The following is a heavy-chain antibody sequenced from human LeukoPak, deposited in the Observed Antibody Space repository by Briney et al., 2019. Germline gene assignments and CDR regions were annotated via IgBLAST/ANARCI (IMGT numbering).Heavy chain of an antibody. Sequence: SETLSLTCDVSGGSVTSTNWWTWVRQPPGKRLEWIGEVHLDGRTNYNPSLKSRLIMSVDLPANHISLKLTSVTAADTAVYYCAREGGFYRPLDYSGQGTLVTVSS. CDR2: VHLDGRT. CDR1: GGSVTSTNW. D-gene: IGHD3-3*01. J-gene: IGHJ4*02. V-gene: IGHV4-4*02. CDR3: AREGGFYRPLDY.